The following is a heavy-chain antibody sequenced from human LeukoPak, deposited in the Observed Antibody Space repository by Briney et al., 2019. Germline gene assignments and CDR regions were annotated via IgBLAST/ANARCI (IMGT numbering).Heavy chain of an antibody. CDR2: IRYDGSNK. CDR3: AKPCTSCYGGDFDY. J-gene: IGHJ4*02. Sequence: GGSLRLSCAASGFTFSSYSMNWVRQAPGKGLEWVAFIRYDGSNKYYADSVKGRFTISRDNSKNTLYLQMNSLRAEDTAVYYCAKPCTSCYGGDFDYWGQGTLVTVSS. D-gene: IGHD2-2*01. CDR1: GFTFSSYS. V-gene: IGHV3-30*02.